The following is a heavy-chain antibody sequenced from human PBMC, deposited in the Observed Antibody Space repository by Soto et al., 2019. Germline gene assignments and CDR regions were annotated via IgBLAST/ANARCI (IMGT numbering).Heavy chain of an antibody. CDR2: INPNSGGT. CDR1: GYTFTGYY. V-gene: IGHV1-2*04. Sequence: ASVKVSCKASGYTFTGYYMHWVRQAPGQGLEWMGWINPNSGGTNYAQKFQGWVTMTRETSISTAYMELSRLRSVDTAVYYCARGTRPLPPYDILTGALSPWAFDIWGQGTMVTVSS. D-gene: IGHD3-9*01. CDR3: ARGTRPLPPYDILTGALSPWAFDI. J-gene: IGHJ3*02.